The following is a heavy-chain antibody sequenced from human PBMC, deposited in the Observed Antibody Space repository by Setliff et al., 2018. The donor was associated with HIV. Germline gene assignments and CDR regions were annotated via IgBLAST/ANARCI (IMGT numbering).Heavy chain of an antibody. CDR2: IGGSGGST. Sequence: LRLSCAANGFSFSSYVMNWVRQTPGKGLEWVSGIGGSGGSTYYADSVKGRFTVSRDYSQNTIYLQMRSLRSDDTAVYYCARDVEHMMDVWGQGTTVTVSS. J-gene: IGHJ6*02. V-gene: IGHV3-23*01. CDR3: ARDVEHMMDV. CDR1: GFSFSSYV.